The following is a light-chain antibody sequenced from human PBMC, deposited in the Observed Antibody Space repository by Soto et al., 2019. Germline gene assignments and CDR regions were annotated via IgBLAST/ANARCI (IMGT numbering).Light chain of an antibody. CDR3: SSYTSSSTRV. Sequence: QYALTQPASVSGSPGQSITISCTGTISDVGGYNYVSWYQQHPGKAPKLMIYEVSNRPSGVSNRFSGSKSCNTASLTISGLQAEDEADYYCSSYTSSSTRVFGGGTKLTVL. CDR1: ISDVGGYNY. V-gene: IGLV2-14*01. J-gene: IGLJ3*02. CDR2: EVS.